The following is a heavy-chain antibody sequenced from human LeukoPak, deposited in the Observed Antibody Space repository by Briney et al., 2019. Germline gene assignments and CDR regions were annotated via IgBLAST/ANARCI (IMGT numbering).Heavy chain of an antibody. Sequence: PSETLSLTCTVSGYSISNGYYGGWVRQSPGKGLEWVGSVSHRGSTYYNPSLRSRVTISVDRSKQKFSLRLTSVTAADTAVYFCARGAEYYAIWRGYAAYSDYWGQGISVTVSS. CDR1: GYSISNGYY. CDR3: ARGAEYYAIWRGYAAYSDY. D-gene: IGHD3-3*01. J-gene: IGHJ4*02. CDR2: VSHRGST. V-gene: IGHV4-38-2*02.